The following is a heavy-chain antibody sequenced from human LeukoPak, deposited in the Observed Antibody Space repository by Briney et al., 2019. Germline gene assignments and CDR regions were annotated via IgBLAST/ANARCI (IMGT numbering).Heavy chain of an antibody. D-gene: IGHD3-22*01. CDR3: ARILSGSWDWFDP. J-gene: IGHJ5*02. CDR1: GFTFSSYW. Sequence: GGSLRLSCAASGFTFSSYWMHWVRQAPGKGLVWVSRINTDGSRITYADSVKGRFTISRDNAMNTVYLQMNSLRAEDTAVYYCARILSGSWDWFDPWGQGTLVTVSS. CDR2: INTDGSRI. V-gene: IGHV3-74*01.